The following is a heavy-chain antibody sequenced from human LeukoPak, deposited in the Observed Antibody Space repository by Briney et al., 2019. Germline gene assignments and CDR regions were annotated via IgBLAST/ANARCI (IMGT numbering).Heavy chain of an antibody. J-gene: IGHJ4*02. Sequence: GGSLRLSCAASGFTVSSNYMSWVRQAPGKGLEWVSVIYSGGSTYYADSVKGRFTISRDNSKNTLYLQMNSLRAEDTAVYYCARDSYDSSGSAVGEWGQGTLVTVSS. CDR2: IYSGGST. D-gene: IGHD3-22*01. CDR1: GFTVSSNY. V-gene: IGHV3-66*01. CDR3: ARDSYDSSGSAVGE.